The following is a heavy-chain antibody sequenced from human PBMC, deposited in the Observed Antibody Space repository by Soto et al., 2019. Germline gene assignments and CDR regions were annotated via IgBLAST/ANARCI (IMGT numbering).Heavy chain of an antibody. V-gene: IGHV4-4*02. Sequence: SETLSLTCSFSDASICTTLRWSWVRRPPGRGLEWIGEIHPGRGVNYNPSLKSRLTLSVDQSNNQFSLRLASLTAADTAIYYCARYSAASGTYYFDSWGQGTLVTVSS. CDR2: IHPGRGV. CDR3: ARYSAASGTYYFDS. J-gene: IGHJ4*02. D-gene: IGHD6-13*01. CDR1: DASICTTLR.